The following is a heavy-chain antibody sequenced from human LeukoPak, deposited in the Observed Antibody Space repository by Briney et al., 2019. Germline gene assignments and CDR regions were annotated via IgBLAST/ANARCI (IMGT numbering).Heavy chain of an antibody. CDR2: IIPIFGTA. Sequence: SVKVSCKASGGTFSSYAISWVRQAPGQGLEWMGGIIPIFGTANYAQKFQGRVTITADESTSTAYMELSSLRSEDTAVYYCARSYCSSTSCYAGNWYFDLWGRGTLVTVSS. D-gene: IGHD2-2*01. CDR3: ARSYCSSTSCYAGNWYFDL. J-gene: IGHJ2*01. V-gene: IGHV1-69*01. CDR1: GGTFSSYA.